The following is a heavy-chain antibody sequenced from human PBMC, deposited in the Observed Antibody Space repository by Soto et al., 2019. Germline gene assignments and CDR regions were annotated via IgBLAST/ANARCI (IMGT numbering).Heavy chain of an antibody. CDR2: ISSNGGSFI. V-gene: IGHV3-21*01. CDR3: ARDSHNTDSSGSIDY. J-gene: IGHJ4*02. CDR1: GFSFRSYT. D-gene: IGHD3-22*01. Sequence: GGSLRLSCAASGFSFRSYTMNWVRQTPGKGLEWVASISSNGGSFIYYADSVKGRFTISRDNGENSLYLQMNSLRAEDTAVYYCARDSHNTDSSGSIDYWGQGSLVTVSS.